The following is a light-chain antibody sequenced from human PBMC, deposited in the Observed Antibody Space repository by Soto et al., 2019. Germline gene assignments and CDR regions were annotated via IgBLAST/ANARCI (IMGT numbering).Light chain of an antibody. CDR1: QSISSW. CDR3: QRYDTYSWT. CDR2: AAS. V-gene: IGKV1-5*03. J-gene: IGKJ1*01. Sequence: DIQMTQSPSTLSASVGDRVTITCRASQSISSWLAWYQQKPGKAPKLLIYAASGLASGFPSRFSGSVSGTEFTLTISSLQPDDFATYYCQRYDTYSWTFGQGTKV.